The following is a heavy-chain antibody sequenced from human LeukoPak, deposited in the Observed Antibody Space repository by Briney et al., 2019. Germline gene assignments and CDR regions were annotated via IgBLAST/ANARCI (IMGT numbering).Heavy chain of an antibody. Sequence: PSETLSLTCAVYGGSFSGYYWSWIRQPPGKGLEWIGEINHSGSTNYNPSLKSRVTISVDTSKSQFSLKLRSVTAADTAVYYCARSYGSRYYWGQGTLVTVSS. D-gene: IGHD3-10*01. CDR3: ARSYGSRYY. CDR2: INHSGST. V-gene: IGHV4-34*01. CDR1: GGSFSGYY. J-gene: IGHJ4*02.